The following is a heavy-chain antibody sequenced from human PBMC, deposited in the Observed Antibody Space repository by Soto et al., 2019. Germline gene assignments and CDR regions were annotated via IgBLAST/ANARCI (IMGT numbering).Heavy chain of an antibody. J-gene: IGHJ4*02. CDR3: ARDGSQWLVPFDY. D-gene: IGHD6-19*01. Sequence: GGSLRLSCAASGFTFSSYEMNWVRQAPGKGLEWVSYISSSGSTIYYADSVKGRFTISRDNAKNSLYLQMNSLRAEGTAVYYCARDGSQWLVPFDYWGQGTLVTVSS. CDR1: GFTFSSYE. CDR2: ISSSGSTI. V-gene: IGHV3-48*03.